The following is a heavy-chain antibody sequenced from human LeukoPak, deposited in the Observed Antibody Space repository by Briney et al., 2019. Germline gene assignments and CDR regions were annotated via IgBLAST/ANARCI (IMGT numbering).Heavy chain of an antibody. CDR1: GFTVSSNY. CDR2: IYSGGST. CDR3: ARVAPGNYFDY. D-gene: IGHD2-15*01. V-gene: IGHV3-53*01. J-gene: IGHJ4*02. Sequence: PGGSLRLSCAASGFTVSSNYMSWVRQAPGKGLEWVSVIYSGGSTYSADSVKGRFTISRDNSKNTLYLQMNSLRADDTAVYYCARVAPGNYFDYWGQGTLVTVSS.